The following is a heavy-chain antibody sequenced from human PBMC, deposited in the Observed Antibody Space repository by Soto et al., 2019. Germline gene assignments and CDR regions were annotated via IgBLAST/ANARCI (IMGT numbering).Heavy chain of an antibody. D-gene: IGHD3-22*01. CDR3: ARVVDDYDPYYYYGMAV. CDR2: ISSSSSYI. CDR1: GFTFSSYS. Sequence: EVQLLESGGGLVKPGGSLRLSCAASGFTFSSYSMNWFRQPPGKGLEWVSSISSSSSYIYYPDSVKGRFTISRDNAKNGLYRKVNGMRAEDTAVCYCARVVDDYDPYYYYGMAVWGQGTTVTVTS. J-gene: IGHJ6*02. V-gene: IGHV3-21*01.